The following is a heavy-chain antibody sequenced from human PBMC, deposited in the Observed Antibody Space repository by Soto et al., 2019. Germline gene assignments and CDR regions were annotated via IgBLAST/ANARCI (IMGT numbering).Heavy chain of an antibody. Sequence: PGGSLRLSCAASGFTFSSYAMSWVRQAPGKGLEWVSAISGSGGSTYYADSVKGRFTISRDNSKNTLYLQMNSLRAEDTAVYYCAKEYYDSSGYYYPDAFDIWGQGTMVTVSS. D-gene: IGHD3-22*01. V-gene: IGHV3-23*01. CDR2: ISGSGGST. J-gene: IGHJ3*02. CDR1: GFTFSSYA. CDR3: AKEYYDSSGYYYPDAFDI.